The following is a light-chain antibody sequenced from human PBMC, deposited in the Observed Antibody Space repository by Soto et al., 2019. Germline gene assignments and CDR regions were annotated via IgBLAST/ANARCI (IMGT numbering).Light chain of an antibody. CDR3: QQYVSSPLT. CDR1: QSVSSY. Sequence: EIVLTQSPGTLSLSPGDRVTLSCRASQSVSSYLAWHQQKPGQAPRLLIHGASSRATGVPDRFSGSGSGTDFSLTISRLEPEDFAVYYCQQYVSSPLTFGGETKVEIK. J-gene: IGKJ4*01. V-gene: IGKV3-20*01. CDR2: GAS.